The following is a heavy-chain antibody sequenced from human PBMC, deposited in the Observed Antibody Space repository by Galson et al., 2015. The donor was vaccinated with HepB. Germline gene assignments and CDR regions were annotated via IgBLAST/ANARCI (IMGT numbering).Heavy chain of an antibody. CDR2: ISWNSGSI. D-gene: IGHD5-12*01. J-gene: IGHJ4*02. V-gene: IGHV3-9*01. CDR3: AIGPTNPGKGSGYDLDY. CDR1: GFTFDDYA. Sequence: SLRLSCAASGFTFDDYAMHWVRQAPGKGLEWVSGISWNSGSIGYADSVKGRFTISRDNAKNSLYLQMNSLRAEDTALYYCAIGPTNPGKGSGYDLDYWGQGTLVTVSS.